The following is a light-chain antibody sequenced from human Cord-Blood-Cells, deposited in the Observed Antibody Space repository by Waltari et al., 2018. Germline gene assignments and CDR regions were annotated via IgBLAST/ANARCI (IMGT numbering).Light chain of an antibody. V-gene: IGLV2-23*01. CDR2: EGS. CDR1: SSDVGGFNL. Sequence: QSALPQPASASGSPGQPITFPCTGTSSDVGGFNLVSWYQQHPGKAPKLMIYEGSKRPSGVSNRFSGSKSGNTASLTISGLQAEDEADYYCCSYAGSSTWVFGGGTKLTVL. CDR3: CSYAGSSTWV. J-gene: IGLJ3*02.